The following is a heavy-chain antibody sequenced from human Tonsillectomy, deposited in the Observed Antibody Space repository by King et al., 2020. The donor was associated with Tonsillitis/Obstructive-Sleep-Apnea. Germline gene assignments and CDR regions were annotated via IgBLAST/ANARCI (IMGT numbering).Heavy chain of an antibody. V-gene: IGHV4-39*01. Sequence: QLQESGPGLVKPSETLSLTCTVSGGSISSSSYYWGWIRQPPGQGLEWIGSIYYSGSTYYNPSLKSRVTISVDTAKNQFSLKLSSVTAADTAVYYCATRLAVAGTPNFDYWGQGTLVTVSS. J-gene: IGHJ4*02. CDR3: ATRLAVAGTPNFDY. CDR2: IYYSGST. CDR1: GGSISSSSYY. D-gene: IGHD6-19*01.